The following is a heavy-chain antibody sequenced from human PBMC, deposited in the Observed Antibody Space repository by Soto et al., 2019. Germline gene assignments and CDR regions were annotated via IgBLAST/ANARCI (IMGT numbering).Heavy chain of an antibody. J-gene: IGHJ4*02. D-gene: IGHD5-18*01. CDR1: GGTFSSYT. CDR3: ETRGYSDGFVIY. V-gene: IGHV1-69*02. CDR2: IIPMLGIA. Sequence: QVQLVQSGAEVKKPGSSVKVSCKASGGTFSSYTFSWVRQAPGQGLEWMGRIIPMLGIANYAQKFQGRVTITADKSTSTAYMELSSLRSEDTAVYYCETRGYSDGFVIYWGQGTLVTVSS.